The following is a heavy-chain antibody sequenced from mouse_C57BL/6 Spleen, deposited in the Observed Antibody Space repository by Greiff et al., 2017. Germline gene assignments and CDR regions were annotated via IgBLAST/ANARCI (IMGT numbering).Heavy chain of an antibody. CDR1: GYAFSSSW. CDR2: IYPGDGDT. D-gene: IGHD1-1*01. J-gene: IGHJ2*01. Sequence: QVQLQQSGPELVKPGASVKISCKASGYAFSSSWMNWVKQRPGKGLEWIGRIYPGDGDTNYNGKFKGKATLTADKSSSTAYMQRSSLTSEDSAVYFCARWEYYFGSSCDYWGQGTTLTVSS. CDR3: ARWEYYFGSSCDY. V-gene: IGHV1-82*01.